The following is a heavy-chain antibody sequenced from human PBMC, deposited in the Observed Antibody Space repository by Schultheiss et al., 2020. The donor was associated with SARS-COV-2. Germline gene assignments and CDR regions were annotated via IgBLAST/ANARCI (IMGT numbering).Heavy chain of an antibody. V-gene: IGHV4-59*01. Sequence: SETLSLTCTVSGGSISSYYWSWIRQPPGKGLEWIGYIYYSGSTNYNPSLKSRVTMSVDTSKNQFSLKLRSVTDADTALYYCARASTETLALPDDYWGQGTLVTVSS. CDR3: ARASTETLALPDDY. D-gene: IGHD4-17*01. J-gene: IGHJ4*02. CDR2: IYYSGST. CDR1: GGSISSYY.